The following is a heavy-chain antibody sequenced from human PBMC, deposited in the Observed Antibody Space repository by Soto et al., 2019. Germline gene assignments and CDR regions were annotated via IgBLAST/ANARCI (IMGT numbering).Heavy chain of an antibody. V-gene: IGHV4-30-4*01. CDR1: GGSISSGDYY. J-gene: IGHJ6*02. Sequence: PSETLSLTCTVSGGSISSGDYYWSWIRQPPGKGLEWIGYIYYSGSTYYNPSLKSRVTISVDTSKNRFSLKLSSVTAADTAVYYCARDQDTTVVTRWYYGMDVWGQGTTVTVSS. D-gene: IGHD4-17*01. CDR3: ARDQDTTVVTRWYYGMDV. CDR2: IYYSGST.